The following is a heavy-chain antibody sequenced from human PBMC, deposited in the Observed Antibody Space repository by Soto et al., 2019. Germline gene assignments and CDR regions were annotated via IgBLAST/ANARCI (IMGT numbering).Heavy chain of an antibody. Sequence: GESLKISCNGSGYRFSHYWIGWVRQMPGKGLEWMGIIYPGDSHTRYSPSFQGQVTMAADKSTNTAHLQLSSLKASDTAIYYCARLGSSSGHSYHYLGMDVWGQGTTVTVSS. CDR1: GYRFSHYW. CDR3: ARLGSSSGHSYHYLGMDV. V-gene: IGHV5-51*01. D-gene: IGHD2-15*01. J-gene: IGHJ6*02. CDR2: IYPGDSHT.